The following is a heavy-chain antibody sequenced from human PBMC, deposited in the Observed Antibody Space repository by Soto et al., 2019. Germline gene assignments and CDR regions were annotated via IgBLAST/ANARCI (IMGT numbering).Heavy chain of an antibody. CDR2: ITPILGTA. J-gene: IGHJ5*02. CDR1: GGTFSSYA. CDR3: ARVHLEWLVHQWFDP. D-gene: IGHD6-19*01. V-gene: IGHV1-69*11. Sequence: QVQLVQSGAEVKKPGSSVKVSCKASGGTFSSYAISWVRQAPGQALEWMGGITPILGTANYGQKFHGRVTITADESMSTAYMELSSLRSEDTAVYYCARVHLEWLVHQWFDPWGQGTLVTVSS.